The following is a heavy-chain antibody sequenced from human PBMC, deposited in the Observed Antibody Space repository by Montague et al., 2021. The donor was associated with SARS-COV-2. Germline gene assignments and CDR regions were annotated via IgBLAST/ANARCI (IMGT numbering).Heavy chain of an antibody. J-gene: IGHJ6*02. CDR3: ARLACRLLFIASYYVMDV. CDR1: GGSFSGYY. Sequence: SETLSLTCAVYGGSFSGYYWSWVRQPPGKGLEWIGKISHSGSTNNNPSLKSRATISIDTSKNQFSLMLSSVTAADTAVYYCARLACRLLFIASYYVMDVWGQGTTVTVSS. CDR2: ISHSGST. V-gene: IGHV4-34*04. D-gene: IGHD2-2*01.